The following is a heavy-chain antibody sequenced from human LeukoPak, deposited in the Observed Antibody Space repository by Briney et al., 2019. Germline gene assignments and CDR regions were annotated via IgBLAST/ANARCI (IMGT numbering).Heavy chain of an antibody. CDR1: GFTVSSNY. CDR2: IYAGGST. CDR3: ARGFNRGFDP. J-gene: IGHJ5*02. D-gene: IGHD1-14*01. Sequence: GGSLRLSCAASGFTVSSNYMSWVRQAPGKGLEWVSVIYAGGSTYYADSVKGRFTFPRDSSKNTLYLQMNSLRAEDTAVYYCARGFNRGFDPWGQGALVTVSS. V-gene: IGHV3-53*01.